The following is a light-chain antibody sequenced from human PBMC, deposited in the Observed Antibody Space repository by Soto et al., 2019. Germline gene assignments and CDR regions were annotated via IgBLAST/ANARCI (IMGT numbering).Light chain of an antibody. CDR3: QHYHGYPYT. CDR2: KAS. V-gene: IGKV1-5*03. CDR1: QIISSW. Sequence: DIQMTQSPSTLSASVGDSVPITCRASQIISSWLAWYQQKPGKAPNLLIYKASNLESGVPSRFSGSGSGTEFALTISSLQPDDFATYYCQHYHGYPYTFGQGTKLEIK. J-gene: IGKJ2*01.